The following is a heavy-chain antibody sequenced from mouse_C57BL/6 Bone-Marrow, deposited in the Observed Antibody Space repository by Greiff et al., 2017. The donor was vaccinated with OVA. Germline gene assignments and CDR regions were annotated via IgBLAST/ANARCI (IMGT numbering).Heavy chain of an antibody. J-gene: IGHJ4*01. CDR2: ISSGSSTI. Sequence: EVQLVESGGGLVKPGGSLKLSCAASGFTFSDYGMHWVRQAPEKGLEWVAYISSGSSTIYYADTVKGRFTISRDNAKNTLFLQMTSLRSKDTAMYYCARNYYGSVYAMDYWGQGTSVTVSS. V-gene: IGHV5-17*01. D-gene: IGHD1-1*01. CDR3: ARNYYGSVYAMDY. CDR1: GFTFSDYG.